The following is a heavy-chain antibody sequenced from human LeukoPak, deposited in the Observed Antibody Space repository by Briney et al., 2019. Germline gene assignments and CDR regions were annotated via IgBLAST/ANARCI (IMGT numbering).Heavy chain of an antibody. D-gene: IGHD3-22*01. V-gene: IGHV1-8*01. CDR1: GYTFTSYD. Sequence: PQASVKVSCKASGYTFTSYDINWVRQATGQGLEWMGWMNPNSGNTGYAQKFQGRVTMTRDTSKSTAYMELSSLRSEDTAVYYCARRADYYDSSCYQHWGQEPWSPSPQ. CDR2: MNPNSGNT. CDR3: ARRADYYDSSCYQH. J-gene: IGHJ4*01.